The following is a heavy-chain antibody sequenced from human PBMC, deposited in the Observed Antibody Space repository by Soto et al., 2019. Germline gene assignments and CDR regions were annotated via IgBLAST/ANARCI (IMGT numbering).Heavy chain of an antibody. CDR3: ASYPMITFGGVIVGAFDI. D-gene: IGHD3-16*02. CDR1: GGSISSYY. V-gene: IGHV4-59*08. CDR2: IYYSGST. J-gene: IGHJ3*02. Sequence: SETLSLTCTVSGGSISSYYWSWIRQPPGKGLEWIGYIYYSGSTNYNPSLKSRVTISVDTSKNQFSLKLSSVTAADTAVYYCASYPMITFGGVIVGAFDIWGQGTMVTVSS.